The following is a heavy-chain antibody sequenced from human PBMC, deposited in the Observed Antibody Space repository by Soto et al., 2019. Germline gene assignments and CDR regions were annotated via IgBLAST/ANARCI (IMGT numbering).Heavy chain of an antibody. CDR1: DGTISGYY. Sequence: SVTQSVPRTVADGTISGYYWSCIMQNPGKGLEWIGYIYYSGSTNYNPSLKSRVTISVDTSKNQFSLKLSSVTAADTAVYYCARHNGPLYVGYYYDMDVWVQGTTVTGSS. D-gene: IGHD3-16*01. CDR2: IYYSGST. CDR3: ARHNGPLYVGYYYDMDV. J-gene: IGHJ6*02. V-gene: IGHV4-59*08.